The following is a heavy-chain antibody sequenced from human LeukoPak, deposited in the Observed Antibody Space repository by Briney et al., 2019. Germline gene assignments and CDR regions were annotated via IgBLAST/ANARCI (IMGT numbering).Heavy chain of an antibody. CDR1: GGTFSSYA. V-gene: IGHV1-69*04. Sequence: GSSVKVSCEASGGTFSSYAISWVRQAPGQGLEWMGRIIPILGIANYAQKFQGRVTITADKSTSTAYMELSSLRSEDTAVYYCARDPYSSGWYRDYWGQGTLVTVSS. CDR2: IIPILGIA. D-gene: IGHD6-19*01. CDR3: ARDPYSSGWYRDY. J-gene: IGHJ4*02.